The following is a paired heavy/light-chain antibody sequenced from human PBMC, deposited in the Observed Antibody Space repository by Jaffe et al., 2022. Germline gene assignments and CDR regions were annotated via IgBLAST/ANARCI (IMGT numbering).Light chain of an antibody. J-gene: IGLJ3*02. Sequence: QSVLTQPPSVSGAPGQRVTISCTGSSSNIGAGYDVHWYQQLPGTAPKLLIYGNSNRPSGVPDRFSGSKSGTSASLAITGLQAEDEADYYCQSYDSSLSGSRPVWVFGGGTKLTVL. CDR1: SSNIGAGYD. V-gene: IGLV1-40*01. CDR2: GNS. CDR3: QSYDSSLSGSRPVWV.
Heavy chain of an antibody. Sequence: QVQLQESGPGLVKPSGTLSLTCAVSGGSISSSNWWSWVRQPPGKGLEWIGEIYHSGSTNYNPSLKSRVTISVDKSKNQFSLKLSSVTAADTAVYYCASVAIPDYYYYYMDVWGKGTTVTVSS. V-gene: IGHV4-4*02. D-gene: IGHD2-21*01. CDR3: ASVAIPDYYYYYMDV. CDR2: IYHSGST. CDR1: GGSISSSNW. J-gene: IGHJ6*03.